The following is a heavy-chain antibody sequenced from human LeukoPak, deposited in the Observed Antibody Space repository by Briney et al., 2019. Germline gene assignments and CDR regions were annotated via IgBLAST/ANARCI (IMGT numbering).Heavy chain of an antibody. J-gene: IGHJ4*02. Sequence: SQTLSLTCTVSGGSISSGDYYWSWIRQPPGKGLEWIGYIYYSGATYYNPSLKSRVTISLDTSRNQFSLRLSSVTAAYTAVYDCARGGAAAGDYWGQGTLVTVSS. CDR3: ARGGAAAGDY. CDR1: GGSISSGDYY. D-gene: IGHD6-13*01. V-gene: IGHV4-30-4*01. CDR2: IYYSGAT.